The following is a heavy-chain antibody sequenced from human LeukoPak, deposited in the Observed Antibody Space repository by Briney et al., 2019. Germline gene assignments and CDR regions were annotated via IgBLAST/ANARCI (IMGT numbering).Heavy chain of an antibody. D-gene: IGHD3-22*01. V-gene: IGHV4-39*01. CDR2: IYYSGST. J-gene: IGHJ3*02. CDR3: ARPTFSGYYSGPFDI. CDR1: GXPISSSTYY. Sequence: SETLSLTCTVSGXPISSSTYYWGWIRQPPGKGLEWIGSIYYSGSTYYNPSLKSRVTISVDTSKNQFSLKLSSVTAADTAVYFCARPTFSGYYSGPFDIWGQGTIVTVSS.